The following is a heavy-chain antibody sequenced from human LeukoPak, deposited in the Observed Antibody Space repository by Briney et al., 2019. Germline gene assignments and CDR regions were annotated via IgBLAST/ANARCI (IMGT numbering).Heavy chain of an antibody. Sequence: LGGPLRLSCAVSGFTFSSYAMSWVRQAPGKGLEWVSTLSGSGTSTYYADSVKGRFTISRDNSKNTLYLQMNSLRTEDTAGYYCAKSATITMILMVLSDEFYFDSWGQGTLVTVSS. J-gene: IGHJ4*02. CDR1: GFTFSSYA. V-gene: IGHV3-23*01. D-gene: IGHD3-22*01. CDR2: LSGSGTST. CDR3: AKSATITMILMVLSDEFYFDS.